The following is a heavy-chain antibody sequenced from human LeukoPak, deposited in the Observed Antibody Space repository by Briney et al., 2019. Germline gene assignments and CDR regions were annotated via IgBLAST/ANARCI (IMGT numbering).Heavy chain of an antibody. CDR1: GYTFTGYY. J-gene: IGHJ4*02. V-gene: IGHV1-2*02. CDR2: INANSGGT. CDR3: ARHPGGCSSTSCYDYYFDY. D-gene: IGHD2-2*01. Sequence: ASVKVSCKASGYTFTGYYMHWVRQAPGQGLEWMGWINANSGGTNYAQKFQGRVTMTRDTSISTAYMELSRLRSDDTAVYYCARHPGGCSSTSCYDYYFDYWGQGTLVTVSS.